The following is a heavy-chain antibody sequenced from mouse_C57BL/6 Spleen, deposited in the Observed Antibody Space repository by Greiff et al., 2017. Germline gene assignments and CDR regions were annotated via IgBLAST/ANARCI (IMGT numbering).Heavy chain of an antibody. CDR3: ARDKDRYGNLDG. D-gene: IGHD2-10*02. CDR2: ISDGGSYT. V-gene: IGHV5-4*01. Sequence: EVLLVESGGGLVKPGGSLKLSCAASGFTFSSYAMSWVRQTPEKRLEWVATISDGGSYTYYPDNVKGRFTIARDNAKNTLYLQMSHLKSEDTAMYYCARDKDRYGNLDGWGQGTTLTVAS. J-gene: IGHJ2*01. CDR1: GFTFSSYA.